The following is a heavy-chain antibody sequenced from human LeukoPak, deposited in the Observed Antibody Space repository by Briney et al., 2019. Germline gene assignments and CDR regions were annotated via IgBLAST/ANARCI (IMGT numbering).Heavy chain of an antibody. Sequence: SETLSLTCTVSGGSISSYYWGWIRQPPGEGLEWIGSMYHNGSTYYNPSLKSRVTISVDTSKNQFSLKLTSVTAADTAVYYCARHPSGRMWLQQGGWFDPWGQGTLVTVSS. CDR1: GGSISSYY. CDR3: ARHPSGRMWLQQGGWFDP. J-gene: IGHJ5*02. V-gene: IGHV4-39*01. D-gene: IGHD5-24*01. CDR2: MYHNGST.